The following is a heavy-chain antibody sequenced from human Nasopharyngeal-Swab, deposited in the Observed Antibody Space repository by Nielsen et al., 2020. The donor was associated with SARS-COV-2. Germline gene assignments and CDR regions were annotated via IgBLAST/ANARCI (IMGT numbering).Heavy chain of an antibody. V-gene: IGHV3-21*01. Sequence: GESLKISCAASGFTFSSYSMNWVRQAPGKGLEWVSSIISSSSYIYYADSVKGRFTISRDNAKNSLYLQMNSLRAEDTAVYYCARDLGELPYYYYGMDVWGQGTTVTVSS. CDR1: GFTFSSYS. D-gene: IGHD3-16*01. J-gene: IGHJ6*02. CDR3: ARDLGELPYYYYGMDV. CDR2: IISSSSYI.